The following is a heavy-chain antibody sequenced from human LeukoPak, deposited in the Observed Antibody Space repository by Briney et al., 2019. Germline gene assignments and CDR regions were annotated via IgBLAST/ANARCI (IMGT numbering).Heavy chain of an antibody. J-gene: IGHJ4*02. CDR2: ISGGGGST. D-gene: IGHD5-18*01. CDR1: GFTFSSYA. Sequence: GGSRRLSCAASGFTFSSYAMSWVRQAPGKGLEWVSAISGGGGSTYYADSVKGRFTISRDKSKNTLYLQMNSLRAEDTAVYYCAKVRGYSYGPTDYWGQGTLVTVSS. V-gene: IGHV3-23*01. CDR3: AKVRGYSYGPTDY.